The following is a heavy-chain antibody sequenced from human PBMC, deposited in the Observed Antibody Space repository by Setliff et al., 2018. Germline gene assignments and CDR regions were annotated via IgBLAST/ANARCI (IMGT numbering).Heavy chain of an antibody. CDR2: IKDSDYST. CDR3: AKDPNGDFFGAFDT. V-gene: IGHV3-23*05. CDR1: GFTISGYA. J-gene: IGHJ5*02. Sequence: SLKISCVGSGFTISGYAMTWVRQVPGKGLEWISSIKDSDYSTYYADSVKGRFTISRDNSKNTLYLQMNGLRAEDSALYYFAKDPNGDFFGAFDTWGQGALVTVSS. D-gene: IGHD3-10*01.